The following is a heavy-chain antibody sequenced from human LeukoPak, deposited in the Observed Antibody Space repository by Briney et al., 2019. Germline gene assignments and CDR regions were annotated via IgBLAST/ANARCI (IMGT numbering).Heavy chain of an antibody. Sequence: GGPLRLSCGASVFTLSNSHISGLRQSTQKALEWISYINRKTYHITTDYTAPEKGRFTISRDDSKNTLYLQMNSLKTEDTAVYYCTTGPFDYYGSASYLANGMDVWGQGTTVTVS. V-gene: IGHV3-15*01. D-gene: IGHD3-10*01. CDR1: VFTLSNSH. CDR2: INRKTYHITT. CDR3: TTGPFDYYGSASYLANGMDV. J-gene: IGHJ6*02.